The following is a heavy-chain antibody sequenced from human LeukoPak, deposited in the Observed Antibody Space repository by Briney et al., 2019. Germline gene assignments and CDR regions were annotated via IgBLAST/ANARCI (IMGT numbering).Heavy chain of an antibody. D-gene: IGHD3-16*01. CDR3: ARWGGTRQFYSDY. J-gene: IGHJ4*02. V-gene: IGHV3-33*01. CDR1: GFSLSNYG. CDR2: INYDGSNR. Sequence: HPGGSLRLSCAASGFSLSNYGLHWVRQGPGKGLEWLAVINYDGSNRYYADSVKGRFTISKDSSENTLYLQMNSLRADDTAMYYCARWGGTRQFYSDYWGQGTLATVSS.